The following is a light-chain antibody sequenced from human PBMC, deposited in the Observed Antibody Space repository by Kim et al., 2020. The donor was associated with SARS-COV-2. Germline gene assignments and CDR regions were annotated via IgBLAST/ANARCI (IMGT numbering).Light chain of an antibody. CDR2: DVS. J-gene: IGLJ3*02. V-gene: IGLV2-14*01. CDR3: SSYTSSNTWV. Sequence: QSALTQPASVSGSPGQSITISCTGTSSDLGGYNYVSWYQQHPGKAPNLMIYDVSKRPSGASNRFSCSKSGNTASLTISGLQAEDEADYYCSSYTSSNTWVFGGGTQLTVL. CDR1: SSDLGGYNY.